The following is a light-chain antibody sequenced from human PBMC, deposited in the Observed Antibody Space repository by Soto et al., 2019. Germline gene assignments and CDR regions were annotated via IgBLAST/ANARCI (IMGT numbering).Light chain of an antibody. J-gene: IGKJ1*01. CDR2: DAS. CDR1: QSVSRN. CDR3: QQYNNWLWT. Sequence: EIVMTQSPATLSVSPGERATLSCRASQSVSRNVAWYQQKPGQAPRLLIHDASTRATGISVRFSGSGSGTEFTVTISSLQSEDFAVYYCQQYNNWLWTFGQGTKVEI. V-gene: IGKV3-15*01.